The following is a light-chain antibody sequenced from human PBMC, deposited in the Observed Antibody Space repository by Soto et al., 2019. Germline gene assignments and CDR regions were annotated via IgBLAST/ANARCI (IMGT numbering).Light chain of an antibody. J-gene: IGKJ3*01. CDR1: QSIRTW. CDR2: EAS. CDR3: QQYGSSLFT. V-gene: IGKV1-5*01. Sequence: DIQMTQSPSTLSASVGDRVTITCRASQSIRTWLAWYQQGPRKAPRLLIYEASTLQRGVPSRFSGSGSGTEFTLTITRLEPEDFAVYYCQQYGSSLFTFGPGTKVDIK.